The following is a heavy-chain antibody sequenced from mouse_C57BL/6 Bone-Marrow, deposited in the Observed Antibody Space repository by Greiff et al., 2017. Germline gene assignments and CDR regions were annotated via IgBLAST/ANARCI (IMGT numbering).Heavy chain of an antibody. CDR2: IYPGDGDT. J-gene: IGHJ1*03. Sequence: VQLKQSGPELVKPGASVKISCKASGYAFSSSWMNWVKQRPGKGLEWIGRIYPGDGDTNYNGKFKGKATLTADKSSSTAYMQLSSLTSEDSAVYFCARYGSSYYWYFDVWGTGTTVTVSS. V-gene: IGHV1-82*01. CDR3: ARYGSSYYWYFDV. CDR1: GYAFSSSW. D-gene: IGHD1-1*01.